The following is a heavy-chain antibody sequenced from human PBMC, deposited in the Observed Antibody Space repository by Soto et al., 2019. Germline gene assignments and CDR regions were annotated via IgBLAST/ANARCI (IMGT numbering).Heavy chain of an antibody. Sequence: KQSQTLSLTCAISGDSVSSNSAAWNWIRQSPSRGLEWLGRTYYRSKWYNDYAVSVKSRININPDTSKNQFSLQLNSVTPEDTAVYYCARDEFSGYDIGGSDNWFDPWGQVTLVTVSS. CDR2: TYYRSKWYN. CDR3: ARDEFSGYDIGGSDNWFDP. CDR1: GDSVSSNSAA. V-gene: IGHV6-1*01. J-gene: IGHJ5*02. D-gene: IGHD5-12*01.